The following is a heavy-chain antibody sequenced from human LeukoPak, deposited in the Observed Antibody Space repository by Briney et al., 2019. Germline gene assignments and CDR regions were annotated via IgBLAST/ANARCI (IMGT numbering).Heavy chain of an antibody. Sequence: GGSLRLSCAASGFTFSNAWMSWVRQAPGKGLEWVGRIKSKTDGGTTDYAAPVKGRFTISRDDSKNTLYLQMNSLKTEDTAVHYCTTGWPKKYGNYWGQGTLVTVSS. CDR2: IKSKTDGGTT. J-gene: IGHJ4*02. V-gene: IGHV3-15*01. D-gene: IGHD1-26*01. CDR3: TTGWPKKYGNY. CDR1: GFTFSNAW.